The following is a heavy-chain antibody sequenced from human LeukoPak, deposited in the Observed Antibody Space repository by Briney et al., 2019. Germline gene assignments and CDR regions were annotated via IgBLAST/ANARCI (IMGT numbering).Heavy chain of an antibody. V-gene: IGHV3-48*03. CDR2: ISSSGSTI. CDR1: GFTFSSYE. Sequence: GGSLRLSCAASGFTFSSYEMNWVRQAPGKGLKWVSYISSSGSTIYYADSVKGRFTISRDNSKNTLYLQMNSLRAEDTAVYYCAKDLGLVVATPFDYWGQGTLVTVSS. CDR3: AKDLGLVVATPFDY. J-gene: IGHJ4*02. D-gene: IGHD2-15*01.